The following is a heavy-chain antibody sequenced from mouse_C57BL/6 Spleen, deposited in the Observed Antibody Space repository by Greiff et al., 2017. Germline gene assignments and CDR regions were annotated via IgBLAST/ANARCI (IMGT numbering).Heavy chain of an antibody. V-gene: IGHV1-64*01. J-gene: IGHJ4*01. CDR2: IHPNSGST. Sequence: QVQLQQPGAELVKPGASVKLSCKASGYTFTSYWMHWVKQRPGQGLEWIGMIHPNSGSTNYNEKFKSKATLTVDKSSSTAYMQLSSLTSEDSAVXYCARKGAWAYAMDYWGQGTSVTVSS. CDR1: GYTFTSYW. CDR3: ARKGAWAYAMDY. D-gene: IGHD3-1*01.